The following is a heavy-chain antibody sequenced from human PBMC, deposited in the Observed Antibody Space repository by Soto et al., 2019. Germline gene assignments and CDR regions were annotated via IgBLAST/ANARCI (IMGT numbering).Heavy chain of an antibody. J-gene: IGHJ4*02. D-gene: IGHD3-10*01. CDR1: GGSINNYY. V-gene: IGHV4-59*08. Sequence: SETLSLTCTVAGGSINNYYWAWIRQPPGKGLEWIGYVYYTGSTYYNPSLKSRVTISVDTSKDQFSLKLNSVTAADTAVYYCARHSITLIRGRYFFDYWGQGTPVTVS. CDR2: VYYTGST. CDR3: ARHSITLIRGRYFFDY.